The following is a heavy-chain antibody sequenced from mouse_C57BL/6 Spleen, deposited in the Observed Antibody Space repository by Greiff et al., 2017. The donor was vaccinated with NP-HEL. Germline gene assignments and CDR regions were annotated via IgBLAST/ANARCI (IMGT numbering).Heavy chain of an antibody. CDR3: ARSGDYGSGVAY. V-gene: IGHV1-54*01. D-gene: IGHD1-1*01. J-gene: IGHJ3*01. CDR2: INPGSGGT. CDR1: GYAFTNYL. Sequence: VKLLESGAELVRPGTSVKVSCKASGYAFTNYLIEWVKQRPGQGLEWIGVINPGSGGTNYNEKFKGKATLTADKSSSTAYMQLSSLTSEDSAVYFCARSGDYGSGVAYWGQGTLVTVSA.